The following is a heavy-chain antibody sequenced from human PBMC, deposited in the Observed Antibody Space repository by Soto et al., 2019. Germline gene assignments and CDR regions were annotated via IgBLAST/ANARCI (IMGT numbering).Heavy chain of an antibody. CDR3: ARAEDYDHWGGPPKYFDN. Sequence: PGVSLRLSCATSGFTFRSYWMSWVRQAPGKGLEWVANINQDGSEKQYVDYVKGRFTVSRDSAKKSIDLQLNSLRPEDTAVYYCARAEDYDHWGGPPKYFDNWGQGTQVTSPQ. J-gene: IGHJ4*02. D-gene: IGHD3-3*01. V-gene: IGHV3-7*03. CDR1: GFTFRSYW. CDR2: INQDGSEK.